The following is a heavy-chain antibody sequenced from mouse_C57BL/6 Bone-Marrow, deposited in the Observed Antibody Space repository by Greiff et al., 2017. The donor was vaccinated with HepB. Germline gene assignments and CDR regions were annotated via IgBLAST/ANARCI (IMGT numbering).Heavy chain of an antibody. CDR3: AGGFYRYYAMDY. CDR2: ITHSGET. D-gene: IGHD2-1*01. J-gene: IGHJ4*01. CDR1: GFPITSGYY. V-gene: IGHV12-3*01. Sequence: VQGVESGPGLVKPSQSLFLTCSITGFPITSGYYWIWIRQSPGKPLEWMGYITHSGETFYNPSLQSPISITRETSKNQFFLQLNSVTTEDTAMYYCAGGFYRYYAMDYWGQGTSVTVSS.